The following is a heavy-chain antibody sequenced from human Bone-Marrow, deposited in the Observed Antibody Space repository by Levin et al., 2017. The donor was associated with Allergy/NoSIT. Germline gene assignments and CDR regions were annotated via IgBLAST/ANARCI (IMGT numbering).Heavy chain of an antibody. CDR3: ARGLEYSGLP. Sequence: SCAASGFTFSSYTMNWVRQAPGKGLEWVSSIRGSSSYITFSDSVKGRLTISRDNAKNSLYLQMNSLRVEDTAVYYCARGLEYSGLPWGQGTLVTVSS. CDR1: GFTFSSYT. CDR2: IRGSSSYI. J-gene: IGHJ5*02. V-gene: IGHV3-21*01. D-gene: IGHD5-12*01.